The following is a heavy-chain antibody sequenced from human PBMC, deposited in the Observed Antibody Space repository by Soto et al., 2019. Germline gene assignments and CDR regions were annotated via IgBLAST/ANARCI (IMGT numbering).Heavy chain of an antibody. V-gene: IGHV3-53*01. D-gene: IGHD3-3*01. CDR2: IYSGETT. CDR1: GFNVNSDY. J-gene: IGHJ4*02. Sequence: GSLRLSCAASGFNVNSDYMNWVRQTPGKGLEWVASIYSGETTYYADSVRGRFTISRDNGKNTLYLQMNSLRAEDTAVYSCVKGEYYDFRSGHTLFDFWGLGTLVTVSS. CDR3: VKGEYYDFRSGHTLFDF.